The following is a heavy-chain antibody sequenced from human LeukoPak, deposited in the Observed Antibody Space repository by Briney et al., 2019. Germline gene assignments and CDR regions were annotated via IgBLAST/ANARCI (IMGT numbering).Heavy chain of an antibody. CDR3: ARVRMGDDFNPFNY. Sequence: GGSLRLSCAASGFTFSSFWIYWVRHAPGKGLVWVSRIKSDGSETLYADSVKGRFTISRDNAKNTLYLQMNSLRAEDSAVYYCARVRMGDDFNPFNYWGQGTLVTVSS. V-gene: IGHV3-74*01. CDR1: GFTFSSFW. D-gene: IGHD3-16*01. J-gene: IGHJ4*02. CDR2: IKSDGSET.